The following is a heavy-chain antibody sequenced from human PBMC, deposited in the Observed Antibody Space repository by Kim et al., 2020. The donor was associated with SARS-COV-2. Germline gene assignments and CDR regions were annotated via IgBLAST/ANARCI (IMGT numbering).Heavy chain of an antibody. D-gene: IGHD2-15*01. CDR3: AKDGDIVVVVAATPPPNALDS. V-gene: IGHV3-23*01. CDR2: ISGSGGST. J-gene: IGHJ4*02. CDR1: GFTFSSYA. Sequence: GGSLRLSCAASGFTFSSYAMIWVRQAPGKGLEWVSAISGSGGSTYYADSVKGRFTISRDNSKNTLYLQMNSLRAEDTAVYYCAKDGDIVVVVAATPPPNALDSWGQGTLVTVSS.